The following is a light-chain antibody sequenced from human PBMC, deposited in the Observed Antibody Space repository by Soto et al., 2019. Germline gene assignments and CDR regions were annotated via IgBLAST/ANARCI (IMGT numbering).Light chain of an antibody. V-gene: IGKV1-39*01. J-gene: IGKJ1*01. Sequence: DLQMTQSPSSLSVSVGDRVTITCRASQSISNFLNWYQQKPGKAPNLLIYAASSLQSGVPSRFSGSGSGTDFTLTTSSLQPEDFATYYCQQSYSTPWTFGQGAKVDIK. CDR3: QQSYSTPWT. CDR2: AAS. CDR1: QSISNF.